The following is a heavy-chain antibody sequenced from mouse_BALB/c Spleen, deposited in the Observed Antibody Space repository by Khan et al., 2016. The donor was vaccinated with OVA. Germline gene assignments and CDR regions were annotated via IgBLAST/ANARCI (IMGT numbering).Heavy chain of an antibody. J-gene: IGHJ3*01. Sequence: DVHLVASGGDLVEPGGSLKLSCAASGFTFSPYGMSWVRQTPDKRLEWVATISTGGHYTYYPASVRGRFTISRDNAKNTLYLQMTSLKSEDTAMFYCARLAYYYDSEGFAYWGQGTLVTVSA. CDR1: GFTFSPYG. V-gene: IGHV5-6*01. CDR3: ARLAYYYDSEGFAY. CDR2: ISTGGHYT. D-gene: IGHD1-1*01.